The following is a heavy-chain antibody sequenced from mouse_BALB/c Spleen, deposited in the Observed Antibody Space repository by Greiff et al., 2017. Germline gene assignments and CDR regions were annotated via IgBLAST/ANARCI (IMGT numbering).Heavy chain of an antibody. D-gene: IGHD2-4*01. CDR1: GYSITSDYA. Sequence: VQLKESGPGLVKPSQSLSLTCTVTGYSITSDYAWNWIRQFPGNKLEWMGYISYSGSTSYNPSLKSRISITRDTSKNQFFLQLNSVTTEDTATYYCARGGIYYEAYWGQGTLVTVSA. J-gene: IGHJ3*01. CDR3: ARGGIYYEAY. V-gene: IGHV3-2*02. CDR2: ISYSGST.